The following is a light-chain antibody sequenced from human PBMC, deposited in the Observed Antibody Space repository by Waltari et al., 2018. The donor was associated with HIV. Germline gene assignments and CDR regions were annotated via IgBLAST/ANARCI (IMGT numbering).Light chain of an antibody. CDR2: QDI. CDR1: TLAKQY. Sequence: SYELTQPPSVSVSPGQTARITCYGDTLAKQYAYWYQQKPGQAPQLVMYQDIERPSGIPGRFSGSSSGTAVTLTISRVQAADEADYYCQSIDSGGTFVFGTGTKVTVL. J-gene: IGLJ1*01. V-gene: IGLV3-25*03. CDR3: QSIDSGGTFV.